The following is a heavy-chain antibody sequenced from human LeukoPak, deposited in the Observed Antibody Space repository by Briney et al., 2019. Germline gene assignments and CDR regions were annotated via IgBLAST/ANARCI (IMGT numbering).Heavy chain of an antibody. CDR1: EFTLSHYW. V-gene: IGHV3-74*01. D-gene: IGHD6-19*01. J-gene: IGHJ4*02. CDR2: INSDGSRA. Sequence: PGGSLRLSRAASEFTLSHYWMHWVRQAAGKGLEWVSRINSDGSRADYADSVKGRCTISRDNAKNTVYLQMDSLRAEDTAVYYCARDSGGQWLVLFDYWGQGTLVTVAS. CDR3: ARDSGGQWLVLFDY.